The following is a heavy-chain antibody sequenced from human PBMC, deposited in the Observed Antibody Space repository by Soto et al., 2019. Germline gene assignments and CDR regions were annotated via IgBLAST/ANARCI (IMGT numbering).Heavy chain of an antibody. CDR3: AKDYGVRGIMTNLFDP. D-gene: IGHD3-10*01. CDR2: ISGSGENT. J-gene: IGHJ5*02. Sequence: EVQLLESGGGLVQPGGSRRISCTASGFTFNNYAMAWVRHAPGKGLEWVSGISGSGENTNYADSVKGRFTISRDNAKNTLYLQMKRVRAEDTALYYCAKDYGVRGIMTNLFDPWGQGTLVTVYS. CDR1: GFTFNNYA. V-gene: IGHV3-23*01.